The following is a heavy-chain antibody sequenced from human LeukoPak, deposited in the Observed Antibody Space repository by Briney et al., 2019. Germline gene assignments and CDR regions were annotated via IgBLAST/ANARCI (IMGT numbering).Heavy chain of an antibody. D-gene: IGHD6-13*01. CDR2: INPNSGGT. J-gene: IGHJ4*02. CDR3: ARGGSSSWSFDY. V-gene: IGHV1-2*02. CDR1: GYTFTGYY. Sequence: ASVKVSCKASGYTFTGYYMHWVRQAPGQGLEWMGWINPNSGGTNYAQKFQGRVTMTRDTSISTAYMELSSLRSEDTAVYYCARGGSSSWSFDYWGQGTLVTVSS.